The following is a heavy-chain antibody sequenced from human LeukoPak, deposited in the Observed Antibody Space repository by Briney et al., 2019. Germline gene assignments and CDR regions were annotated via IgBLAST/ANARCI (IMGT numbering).Heavy chain of an antibody. Sequence: GGSLRLSCAASGFTFSSYSMNWVRQAPGKGLEWVSYISSSSSTIYYADSVKGRFIISRDNAKNSLYLQMNSLRAEDTAVYYCARDHYYDSSGYIPAGDAFDIWGQGTMVTVSS. J-gene: IGHJ3*02. CDR1: GFTFSSYS. V-gene: IGHV3-48*04. CDR3: ARDHYYDSSGYIPAGDAFDI. CDR2: ISSSSSTI. D-gene: IGHD3-22*01.